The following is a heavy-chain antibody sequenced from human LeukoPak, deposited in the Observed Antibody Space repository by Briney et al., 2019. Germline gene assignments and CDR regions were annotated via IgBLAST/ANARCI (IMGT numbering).Heavy chain of an antibody. Sequence: ASVKVSCKVSGGTFSSYAISWVRQAPGQGLEWMGGIIPIFGTANYAQKFQGRVTITADGSTSTAYMELSSLRSEDTAVYYCASSDCSSTSCLFDYWGQGTLVTVSS. CDR1: GGTFSSYA. CDR2: IIPIFGTA. J-gene: IGHJ4*02. V-gene: IGHV1-69*13. D-gene: IGHD2-2*01. CDR3: ASSDCSSTSCLFDY.